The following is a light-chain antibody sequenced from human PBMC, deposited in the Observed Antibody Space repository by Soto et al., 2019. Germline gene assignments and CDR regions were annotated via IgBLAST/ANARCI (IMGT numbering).Light chain of an antibody. CDR2: DAS. CDR3: QQRSNWPPP. Sequence: EIVLTQSPATLSLSPGERATLSCRASQSVSTYLAWYQQKLGQAPRLLIYDASKRATGIPARFSGSGSGTDFTLTISSLEPEDLGVYYCQQRSNWPPPFGGGTKVEIK. V-gene: IGKV3-11*01. CDR1: QSVSTY. J-gene: IGKJ4*01.